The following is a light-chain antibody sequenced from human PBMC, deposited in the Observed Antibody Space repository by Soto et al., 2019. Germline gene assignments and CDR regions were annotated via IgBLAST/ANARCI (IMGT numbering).Light chain of an antibody. J-gene: IGKJ1*01. CDR2: DAS. CDR3: QPRSNLSPWT. Sequence: EIVLTQSPATLSLSPGERATLSCRAIQSFSSYLAWYQQKPGQAPRLLIYDASNSATGIPARFSGSGSGTDFTLTISSLEPEDFEVYYCQPRSNLSPWTFGQGTKVEIK. V-gene: IGKV3-11*01. CDR1: QSFSSY.